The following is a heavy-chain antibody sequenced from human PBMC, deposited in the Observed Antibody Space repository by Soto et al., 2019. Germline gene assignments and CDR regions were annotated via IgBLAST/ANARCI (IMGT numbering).Heavy chain of an antibody. V-gene: IGHV3-30*04. CDR1: GFTFNRYS. CDR2: ISFDGTDK. Sequence: QVQMVESGGGVVQPGRSLRLSCAASGFTFNRYSMHWVRQAPGKGLEWMAFISFDGTDKSYADSVRGRFTISRDNDKNTVYLQIDSLRSDDTAVYYCARDGFAGATRGYYFDSWGQGTLVTVSS. D-gene: IGHD1-26*01. J-gene: IGHJ4*02. CDR3: ARDGFAGATRGYYFDS.